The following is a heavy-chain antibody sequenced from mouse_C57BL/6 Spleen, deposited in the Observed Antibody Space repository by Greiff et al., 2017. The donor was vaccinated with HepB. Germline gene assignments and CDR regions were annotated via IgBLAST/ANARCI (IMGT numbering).Heavy chain of an antibody. V-gene: IGHV1-59*01. CDR1: GYTFTSYW. CDR3: ARSTTVVEGDFDY. CDR2: IDPSDSYT. J-gene: IGHJ2*01. D-gene: IGHD1-1*01. Sequence: QVQLQHPGAELVRPGTSVKLSCKASGYTFTSYWMHWVKQRPGQGLEWIGVIDPSDSYTNYNQKFKGKATLTVDTSSSTAYMQLSSLTSEDSAVYYCARSTTVVEGDFDYWGQGTTLTVSS.